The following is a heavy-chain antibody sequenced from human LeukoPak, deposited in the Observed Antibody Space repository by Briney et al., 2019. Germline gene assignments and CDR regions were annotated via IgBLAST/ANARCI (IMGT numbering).Heavy chain of an antibody. J-gene: IGHJ4*02. Sequence: PGRSLRLSCAASGFTFSSYGMHWVRQAPGKGLEWVSSISSGSSYIYYADSVKGRFAISRDNAKNSLYLQMNSLRAEDTAVYYCASGLRFLEWTRLYWGQGTLVTVSS. CDR1: GFTFSSYG. V-gene: IGHV3-21*01. CDR3: ASGLRFLEWTRLY. D-gene: IGHD3-3*01. CDR2: ISSGSSYI.